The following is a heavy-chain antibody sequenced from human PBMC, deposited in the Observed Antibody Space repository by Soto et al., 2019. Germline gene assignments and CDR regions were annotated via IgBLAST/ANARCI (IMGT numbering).Heavy chain of an antibody. J-gene: IGHJ6*02. CDR2: IIPIFGTA. CDR1: GGTFSSYA. CDR3: ARDSDTMVRGGGALYGMDV. V-gene: IGHV1-69*06. D-gene: IGHD3-10*01. Sequence: ASVKVSCKASGGTFSSYAISWVRQAPGQGLEWMGGIIPIFGTANYAQKFQGRVTITADKSTSTAYMELSSLRSEDTAVYYCARDSDTMVRGGGALYGMDVWGQGTTVTVSS.